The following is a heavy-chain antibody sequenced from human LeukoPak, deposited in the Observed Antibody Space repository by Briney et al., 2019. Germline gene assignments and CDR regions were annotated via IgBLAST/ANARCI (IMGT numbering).Heavy chain of an antibody. V-gene: IGHV1-8*01. CDR1: GYTFSSHD. Sequence: ASVKVSCKASGYTFSSHDISWVRQASGRGLEWMGWMNPDSGFTGYAQNFRGRVTMTRDTYTNTAYMELRSLRSDDTAVYYCAREGNTWLDPWGQGALVTVSS. CDR3: AREGNTWLDP. J-gene: IGHJ5*02. CDR2: MNPDSGFT.